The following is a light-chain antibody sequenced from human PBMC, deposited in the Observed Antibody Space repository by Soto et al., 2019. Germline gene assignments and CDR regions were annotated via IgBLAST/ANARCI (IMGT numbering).Light chain of an antibody. CDR3: CSYAGSGTDNYV. V-gene: IGLV2-18*02. Sequence: QSALTQPPSVSGSPGQSVTISCTGTSSDVGSYNRVSWYQQPPGTAPKLMIYEVSNRPSGVPDRFSGSKSGNTASLTISGLHAEDEADYYCCSYAGSGTDNYVFGSGTKLTVL. J-gene: IGLJ1*01. CDR1: SSDVGSYNR. CDR2: EVS.